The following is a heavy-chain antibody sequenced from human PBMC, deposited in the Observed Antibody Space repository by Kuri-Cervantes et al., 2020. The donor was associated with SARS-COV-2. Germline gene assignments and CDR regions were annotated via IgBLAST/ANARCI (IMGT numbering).Heavy chain of an antibody. V-gene: IGHV4-34*01. Sequence: SQTLSLTCAVYGGSFSAYYWSWIRQPPGKGLEWIGEINHSGSTNYNPSLKSRVTISVDTSKHRLSLKLSSVTAADTAVYYCAGSPGGVFDCWGQGTLVTVSS. D-gene: IGHD3-16*01. CDR2: INHSGST. CDR1: GGSFSAYY. J-gene: IGHJ4*02. CDR3: AGSPGGVFDC.